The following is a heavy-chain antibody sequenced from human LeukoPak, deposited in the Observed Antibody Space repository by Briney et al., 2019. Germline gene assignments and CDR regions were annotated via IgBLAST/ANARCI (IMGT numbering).Heavy chain of an antibody. CDR3: ARNMVRGVSDRWFDP. J-gene: IGHJ5*02. CDR2: IYYSGST. V-gene: IGHV4-59*01. D-gene: IGHD3-10*01. CDR1: GGSISSYY. Sequence: SETLSLTCTVSGGSISSYYWSWIRQPPGKGLEWLGYIYYSGSTNYNPSLKNRVTISVDTSKNQFSLKLSSGTAADTAVYYCARNMVRGVSDRWFDPWGQGTLVTVSS.